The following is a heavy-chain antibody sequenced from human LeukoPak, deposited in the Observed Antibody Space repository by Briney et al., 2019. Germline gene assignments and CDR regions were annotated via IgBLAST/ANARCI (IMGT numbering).Heavy chain of an antibody. V-gene: IGHV3-30*18. CDR2: ISYDGSNK. J-gene: IGHJ4*02. CDR3: AKDGTWPALGAVAWLDY. Sequence: GGSLRLSCAASGFTFSSYGMHWVRRAPGKGLEWVAVISYDGSNKYYADSVKGRFTISRDNSKNTLYLQMNSLRAEDTAVYYCAKDGTWPALGAVAWLDYWGQGTLVTVSS. D-gene: IGHD6-19*01. CDR1: GFTFSSYG.